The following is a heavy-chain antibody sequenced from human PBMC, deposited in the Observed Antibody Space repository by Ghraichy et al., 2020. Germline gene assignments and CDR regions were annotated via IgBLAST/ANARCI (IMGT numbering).Heavy chain of an antibody. J-gene: IGHJ2*01. CDR2: TYYRSKWYN. CDR3: ARVRSYYDSSGYSPNWYFDL. V-gene: IGHV6-1*01. Sequence: SQTLSLTCAISGDSVSSNSAAWNWIRQSPSRGLEWLGRTYYRSKWYNDYAVSVKSRITINPDTSKNQFSLQLNSVTPEDTAVYYCARVRSYYDSSGYSPNWYFDLGGRGTLVTVSS. CDR1: GDSVSSNSAA. D-gene: IGHD3-22*01.